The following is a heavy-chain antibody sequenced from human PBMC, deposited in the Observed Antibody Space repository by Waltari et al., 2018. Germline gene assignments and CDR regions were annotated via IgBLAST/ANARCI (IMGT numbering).Heavy chain of an antibody. CDR1: GGSISSGGYS. V-gene: IGHV4-30-2*01. J-gene: IGHJ4*02. Sequence: QLQLQESGSGLVKPSQTLSLTCAVSGGSISSGGYSWSWIRQPPGKGLEWIGYTYHSGSTYSNPSLKSRVTISVDRSKNQFSLKLSSVTAADTAVYYCARGPGLLWFGEPLNWGQGTLVTVSS. D-gene: IGHD3-10*01. CDR2: TYHSGST. CDR3: ARGPGLLWFGEPLN.